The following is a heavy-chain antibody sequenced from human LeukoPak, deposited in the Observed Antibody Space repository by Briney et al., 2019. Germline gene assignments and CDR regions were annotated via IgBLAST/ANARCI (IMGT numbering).Heavy chain of an antibody. Sequence: PGGSLRLSCAASGFTFSSYSMNWVRQAPGKGLEWVSSISSSSSYIYYADSVKGRFTISRDNAKNSLYLQMNSLRAEDTAVYYCARDGPKAIVVVPAAELWGQGTLVTVSS. CDR1: GFTFSSYS. J-gene: IGHJ4*02. V-gene: IGHV3-21*01. CDR2: ISSSSSYI. CDR3: ARDGPKAIVVVPAAEL. D-gene: IGHD2-2*01.